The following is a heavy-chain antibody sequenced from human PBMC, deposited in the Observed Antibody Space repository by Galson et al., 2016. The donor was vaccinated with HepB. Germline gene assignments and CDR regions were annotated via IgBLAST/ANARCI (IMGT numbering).Heavy chain of an antibody. Sequence: SVKVSCKASGYTFTGHYIHWVRQAPGQGLEWMGWINPNSSGTKFAVKFQGRVTVTRDTSTSIAYMELSRLRSDDTAVYFCARAGLRYFDWFSPYSFDYWGQGNWVTGSS. J-gene: IGHJ4*02. D-gene: IGHD3-9*01. CDR2: INPNSSGT. CDR1: GYTFTGHY. V-gene: IGHV1-2*02. CDR3: ARAGLRYFDWFSPYSFDY.